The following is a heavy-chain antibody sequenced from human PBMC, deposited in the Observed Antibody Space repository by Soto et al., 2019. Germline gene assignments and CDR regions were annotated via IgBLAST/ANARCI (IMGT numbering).Heavy chain of an antibody. V-gene: IGHV1-69*01. CDR2: IIPIFGTA. CDR3: ARVRGRGWYNY. CDR1: GGSLSSYA. D-gene: IGHD6-19*01. J-gene: IGHJ4*02. Sequence: QVQLVQSGAEVKKPGSSVKVSCKASGGSLSSYAISWVRQAPGQGLAWLGGIIPIFGTANYAQNFQGRVTIAADESTNTAYMELSSLISEDTAGYYCARVRGRGWYNYWGQGTLVTVSP.